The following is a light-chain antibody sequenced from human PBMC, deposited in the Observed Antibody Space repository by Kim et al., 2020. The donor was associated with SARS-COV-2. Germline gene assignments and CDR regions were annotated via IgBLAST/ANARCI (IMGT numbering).Light chain of an antibody. CDR3: CSRYGSETHYV. V-gene: IGLV3-19*01. J-gene: IGLJ1*01. CDR1: SVSRYY. Sequence: ALGQTVRITCQGDSVSRYYAGWNQQRPGQAPVLVFYGESNRPSGIPGRFSGAASGDTDSLTITGAQAEEEAEYYSCSRYGSETHYVFGPGTEVTVL. CDR2: GES.